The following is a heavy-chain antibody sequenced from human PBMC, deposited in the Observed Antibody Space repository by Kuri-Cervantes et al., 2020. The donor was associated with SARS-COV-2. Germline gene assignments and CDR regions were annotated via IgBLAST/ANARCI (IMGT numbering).Heavy chain of an antibody. V-gene: IGHV3-21*01. Sequence: GGSLRLSCAASGFTFSSYSMNWVRQAPGKGLEWVSSISSSSYIYYADSVKGRFTISRDNAKNSLYLQMNSLRAEDMAVYYCARDRCYGGSYPCVFDIWGQGTMVTVS. J-gene: IGHJ3*02. CDR3: ARDRCYGGSYPCVFDI. CDR2: ISSSSYI. D-gene: IGHD1-26*01. CDR1: GFTFSSYS.